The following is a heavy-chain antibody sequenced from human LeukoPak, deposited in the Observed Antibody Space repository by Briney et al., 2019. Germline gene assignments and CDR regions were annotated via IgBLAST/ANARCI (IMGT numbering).Heavy chain of an antibody. CDR1: GFTFRNYE. CDR3: AREVPYCGGDCHDY. CDR2: ITSDGKTT. Sequence: PGGSLRLSCAASGFTFRNYEMNWVRQTPGKGLEWVSYITSDGKTTYYADSVKGRFTMPRDNAKNSLYLQMNSLRGEDTAVYYCAREVPYCGGDCHDYWGQGTLVSVSS. J-gene: IGHJ4*02. D-gene: IGHD2-21*02. V-gene: IGHV3-48*03.